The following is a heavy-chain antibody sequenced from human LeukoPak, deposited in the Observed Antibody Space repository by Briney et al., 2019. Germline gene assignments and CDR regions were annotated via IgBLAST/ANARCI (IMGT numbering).Heavy chain of an antibody. D-gene: IGHD2-15*01. CDR2: ISSSESPL. CDR1: GFTFSSYS. Sequence: PGGSLRLSCVASGFTFSSYSMNWVRQAPGKGLEWVSYISSSESPLYYADSVRGRFTVSRDNAKNSLYLQMDSLRAEDTAVYYCARGGCSGDTCPLDYWGQGTLVTVSS. V-gene: IGHV3-48*01. CDR3: ARGGCSGDTCPLDY. J-gene: IGHJ4*02.